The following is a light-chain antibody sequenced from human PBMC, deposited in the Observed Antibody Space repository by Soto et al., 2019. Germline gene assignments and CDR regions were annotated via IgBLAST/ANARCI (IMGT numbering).Light chain of an antibody. CDR2: DVS. V-gene: IGLV2-14*01. CDR1: SSDVGSYNY. J-gene: IGLJ1*01. CDR3: SSYTNSGTYV. Sequence: QSVLTQPASVSGSPGQSITISCTGTSSDVGSYNYVSWYQQDPGKAPKLIFYDVSNRPSGVSGRFSVSKSGNTASLTISNLQAEDEAAYYCSSYTNSGTYVFGTGTKVTVL.